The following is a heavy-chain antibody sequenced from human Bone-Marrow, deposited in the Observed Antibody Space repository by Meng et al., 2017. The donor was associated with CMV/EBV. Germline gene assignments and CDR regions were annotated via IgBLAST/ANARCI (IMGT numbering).Heavy chain of an antibody. CDR1: GFTFSSYW. D-gene: IGHD3-22*01. CDR2: ISYDGSNK. Sequence: GESLKISCAASGFTFSSYWMSWVRQAPGKGLEWVAVISYDGSNKYYADSVKGRFTISRDNSKNTLYLQMNSLRAEDTAVYYCARIDSSGYNNWFDPWGQGTLVTVSS. V-gene: IGHV3-30-3*01. CDR3: ARIDSSGYNNWFDP. J-gene: IGHJ5*02.